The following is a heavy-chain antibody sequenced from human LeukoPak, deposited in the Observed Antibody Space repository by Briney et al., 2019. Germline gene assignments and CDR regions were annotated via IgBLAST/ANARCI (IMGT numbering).Heavy chain of an antibody. CDR1: GGSISSYY. J-gene: IGHJ4*02. CDR3: ARHEDGGNSLFDY. D-gene: IGHD4-23*01. Sequence: SETLSLTCTVSGGSISSYYWSWIRQPPGKGLEWIGHIYTSGSTNYNPSLKSRVSISVDTFKNQFSLKLSSVTAADTAVYYCARHEDGGNSLFDYWGQGTLVTVSS. CDR2: IYTSGST. V-gene: IGHV4-4*09.